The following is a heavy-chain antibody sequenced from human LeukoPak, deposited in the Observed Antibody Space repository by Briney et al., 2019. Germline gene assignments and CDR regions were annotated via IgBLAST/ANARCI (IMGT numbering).Heavy chain of an antibody. CDR1: GFTFSSYA. CDR2: ISGSGGST. D-gene: IGHD2-21*02. V-gene: IGHV3-23*01. CDR3: AKDQRYCGGDCYSSFDY. Sequence: GGSLRLSCAASGFTFSSYAMSWVRQAPGKGLEWVSAISGSGGSTYYADSVKGRFTISRDNSKNTVYLQMNSLRAEDTAVYYCAKDQRYCGGDCYSSFDYWGQGTLVTVSS. J-gene: IGHJ4*02.